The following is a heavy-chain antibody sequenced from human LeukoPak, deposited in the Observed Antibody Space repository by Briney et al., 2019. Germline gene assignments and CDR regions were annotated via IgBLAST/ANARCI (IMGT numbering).Heavy chain of an antibody. J-gene: IGHJ6*03. Sequence: PGGSLRLSCAASGFTFSSYAMTWVRQAPGKGLEWVSAISGSAGTTYYADSVKGRFTISRDNSKNTLYLQMNSLRAEDTALYYCGGSPTYYYYMDVWGKGTTVTVSS. CDR3: GGSPTYYYYMDV. D-gene: IGHD6-13*01. CDR1: GFTFSSYA. CDR2: ISGSAGTT. V-gene: IGHV3-23*01.